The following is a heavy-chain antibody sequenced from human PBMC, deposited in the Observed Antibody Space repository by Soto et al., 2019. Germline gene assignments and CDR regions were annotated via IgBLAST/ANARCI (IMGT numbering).Heavy chain of an antibody. J-gene: IGHJ6*02. Sequence: QVQLVQSGAEVKKPGASVKVSCKASGYTFTSYAMHWVRQAPGQRLEWMGWINAGNGNTKYSQKFQGRVTITRDTPARTAYMELSSLRSEDKAVYYCARACSSTSCPPDGYYYYGMDVWGQGTTVPVSS. CDR2: INAGNGNT. V-gene: IGHV1-3*01. CDR3: ARACSSTSCPPDGYYYYGMDV. CDR1: GYTFTSYA. D-gene: IGHD2-2*01.